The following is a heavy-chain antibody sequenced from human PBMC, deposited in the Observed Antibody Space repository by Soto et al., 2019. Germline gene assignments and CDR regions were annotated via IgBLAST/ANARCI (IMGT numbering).Heavy chain of an antibody. CDR2: IIPIFGTA. J-gene: IGHJ4*02. Sequence: SVKVSCKASGGTFSSYAISWVRQAPGQGLEWMGGIIPIFGTANYAQKFQGRVTITADESTSTAYMELSSLRSEDTAVYYCARGSFNYYDSSGYRGRWIDYWGQGTLVTVSS. CDR1: GGTFSSYA. V-gene: IGHV1-69*13. D-gene: IGHD3-22*01. CDR3: ARGSFNYYDSSGYRGRWIDY.